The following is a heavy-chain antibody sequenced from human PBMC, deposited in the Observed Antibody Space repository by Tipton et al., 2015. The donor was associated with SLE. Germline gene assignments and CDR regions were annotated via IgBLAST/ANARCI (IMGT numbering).Heavy chain of an antibody. CDR2: IDPTSNYI. J-gene: IGHJ4*02. V-gene: IGHV3-21*01. CDR3: ARLRGSGGIYYFDS. CDR1: GFTFSVYS. D-gene: IGHD2-15*01. Sequence: SLRLSCAASGFTFSVYSINWVRQAPGQGLEWVSSIDPTSNYIYYGDSLKGRFTISRDNAKNSVSLQMNNLRAEDTAVYYCARLRGSGGIYYFDSWGQGTLVTVSS.